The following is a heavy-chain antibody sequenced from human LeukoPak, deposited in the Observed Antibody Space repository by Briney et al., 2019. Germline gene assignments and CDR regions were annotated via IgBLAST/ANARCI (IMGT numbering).Heavy chain of an antibody. D-gene: IGHD6-13*01. V-gene: IGHV3-30-3*01. CDR3: ARATVAAAISPIYYFQH. J-gene: IGHJ1*01. CDR2: ISYDGSNK. CDR1: GFTFSSYA. Sequence: GGSLRLSCAASGFTFSSYAMHWVRQAPGKGLEWVAVISYDGSNKYYADSVKGRFTISRDNSKNTLYLQMNSPRAEDTAVYYCARATVAAAISPIYYFQHWGQGTLVTVSS.